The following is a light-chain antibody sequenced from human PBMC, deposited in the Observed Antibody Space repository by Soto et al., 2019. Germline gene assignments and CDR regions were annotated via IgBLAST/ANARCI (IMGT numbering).Light chain of an antibody. CDR3: QQSYSALPLA. CDR1: QSISTY. V-gene: IGKV1-39*01. J-gene: IGKJ4*01. CDR2: GAS. Sequence: DIPMTQSPSSLSASVGDRVTITCRASQSISTYLNWYQQKPGRAPKFLISGASTLQSGVPSRFSGAGSGTYFTLTINSLQPEDFATYYCQQSYSALPLAFGGGTKVEI.